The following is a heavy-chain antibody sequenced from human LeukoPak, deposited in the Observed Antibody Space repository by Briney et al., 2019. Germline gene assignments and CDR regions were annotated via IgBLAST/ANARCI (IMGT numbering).Heavy chain of an antibody. CDR2: IRIKAYGGTT. Sequence: GGSLRLSCTASGFTFGDYAMSWVRQAPGKGLEWVGFIRIKAYGGTTEYAASVKGRFIISRDDFKSIAYLQMNSLKTEDTAVYYCTRSSSGWYSDYWGQGTLVTVSS. CDR3: TRSSSGWYSDY. V-gene: IGHV3-49*04. CDR1: GFTFGDYA. D-gene: IGHD6-19*01. J-gene: IGHJ4*02.